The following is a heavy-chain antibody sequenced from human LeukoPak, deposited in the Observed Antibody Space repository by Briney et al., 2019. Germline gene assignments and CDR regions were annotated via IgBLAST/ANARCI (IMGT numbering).Heavy chain of an antibody. Sequence: PGGSLRLSCAASGFTFSSYSMNWVRQAPGKGLEWVSYISRSSSTIYYADSVKGRFTISRDNAKNSLCLQMNSLRAEDTAVYYCARESTKRYYYGMDVWGQGTTVTVSS. CDR3: ARESTKRYYYGMDV. D-gene: IGHD2-2*01. J-gene: IGHJ6*02. CDR2: ISRSSSTI. CDR1: GFTFSSYS. V-gene: IGHV3-48*01.